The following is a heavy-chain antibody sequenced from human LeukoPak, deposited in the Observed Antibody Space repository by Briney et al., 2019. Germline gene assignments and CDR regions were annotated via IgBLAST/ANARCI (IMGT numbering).Heavy chain of an antibody. V-gene: IGHV3-30-3*01. CDR3: ARASDRMYDEFWEGYFSSFDF. CDR2: MAHDGSNI. Sequence: GGSLRLSCAASGFTFSSYAMSCVPQGPGKGVEWGAVMAHDGSNIYYAGSVLGRFTISRDNSKDTLHLQMNSLRLEDTAVYYCARASDRMYDEFWEGYFSSFDFWGQGTLVTVSS. CDR1: GFTFSSYA. J-gene: IGHJ4*02. D-gene: IGHD3-3*01.